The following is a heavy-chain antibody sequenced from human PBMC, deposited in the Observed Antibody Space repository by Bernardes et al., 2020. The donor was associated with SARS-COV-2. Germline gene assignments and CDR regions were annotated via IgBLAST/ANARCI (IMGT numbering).Heavy chain of an antibody. CDR3: ARTTYGDSSIDS. J-gene: IGHJ4*02. CDR2: IYYSGRP. D-gene: IGHD4-17*01. V-gene: IGHV4-4*07. CDR1: GGSINGYY. Sequence: SETLSLTCNVSGGSINGYYWNWIRQPATKELEWLGRIYYSGRPNYNPSLKSRVTMSVDTSKNEFSLHLAAVTAADTAIYFCARTTYGDSSIDSWGQGTLVTVSS.